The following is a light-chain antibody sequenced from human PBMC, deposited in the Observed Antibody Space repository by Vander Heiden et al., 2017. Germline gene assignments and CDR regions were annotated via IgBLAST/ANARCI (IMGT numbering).Light chain of an antibody. Sequence: AIRKSQFQSSFSASTGDRVTITCRASQGISSYLAWYQQKPGKAPKLLIYAASTLQSGVPSRFSGSGSGTDFTLTISCLQSEDFATYYCQQDDSYPLTFGGGTKVEIK. CDR2: AAS. CDR3: QQDDSYPLT. CDR1: QGISSY. V-gene: IGKV1-8*01. J-gene: IGKJ4*01.